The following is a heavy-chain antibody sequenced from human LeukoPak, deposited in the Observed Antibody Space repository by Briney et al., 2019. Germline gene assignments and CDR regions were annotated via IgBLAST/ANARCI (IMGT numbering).Heavy chain of an antibody. CDR3: ARAVVGATKGGLDY. V-gene: IGHV4-59*01. CDR2: IYYSGST. J-gene: IGHJ4*02. D-gene: IGHD1-26*01. CDR1: GGSISSYY. Sequence: SETLSLTCTASGGSISSYYWSWIRQPPGKGLEWIGYIYYSGSTNYNPSLKSRVTISVDTSKNQFSLKLSSVTAADTAVYYCARAVVGATKGGLDYWGQGTLVTVSS.